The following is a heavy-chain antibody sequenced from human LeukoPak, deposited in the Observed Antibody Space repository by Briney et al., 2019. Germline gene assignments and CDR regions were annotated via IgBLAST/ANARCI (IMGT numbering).Heavy chain of an antibody. J-gene: IGHJ4*02. V-gene: IGHV1-2*02. CDR1: GYTFTSYA. D-gene: IGHD3-22*01. CDR2: INPNSGGT. Sequence: ASVKVSCKASGYTFTSYAMNWVRQAPGQGLEWMGWINPNSGGTNYAQKFQGRVTMTRDTSISTAYMELSRLRSDDTAVYYCARGKITMIVVGAFGYWGQGTLVTVSS. CDR3: ARGKITMIVVGAFGY.